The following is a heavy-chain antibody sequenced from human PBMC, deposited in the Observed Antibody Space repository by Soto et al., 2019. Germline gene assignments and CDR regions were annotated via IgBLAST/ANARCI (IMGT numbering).Heavy chain of an antibody. D-gene: IGHD3-10*01. V-gene: IGHV5-10-1*01. J-gene: IGHJ4*02. CDR1: GYSFTSYW. CDR2: IDPGDSYT. CDR3: ASSSRSRKAGDYYFDY. Sequence: EVQLVQSGAEVKKPGESLRISCKGSGYSFTSYWITWVRQMPEKGLEWMGKIDPGDSYTSYSPSFQGHVTVSADRSISTAYLQWRRLKASDTAMYYCASSSRSRKAGDYYFDYWGQGTLVTVSS.